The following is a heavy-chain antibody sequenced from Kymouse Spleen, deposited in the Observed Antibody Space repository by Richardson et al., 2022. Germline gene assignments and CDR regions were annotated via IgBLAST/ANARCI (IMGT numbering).Heavy chain of an antibody. Sequence: QVQLQQWGAGLLKPSETLSLTCAVYGGSFSGYYWSWIRQPPGKGLEWIGEINHSGSTNYNPSLKSRVTISVDTSKNQFSLKLSSVTAADTAVYYCARGRLGNYYYYGMDVWGQGTTVTVSS. D-gene: IGHD7-27*02. CDR1: GGSFSGYY. J-gene: IGHJ6*02. V-gene: IGHV4-34*01. CDR3: ARGRLGNYYYYGMDV. CDR2: INHSGST.